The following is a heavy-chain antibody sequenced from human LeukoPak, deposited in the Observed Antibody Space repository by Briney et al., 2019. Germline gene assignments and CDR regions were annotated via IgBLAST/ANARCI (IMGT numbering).Heavy chain of an antibody. CDR2: IIPILGIA. V-gene: IGHV1-69*04. D-gene: IGHD6-13*01. CDR1: GGTFSSYA. J-gene: IGHJ4*02. CDR3: ARDSTGYSSY. Sequence: SVKVSCKASGGTFSSYAISWVRQAPGQGLEWMGRIIPILGIANYAQKFQGRVTITADISTSTAYMELSSLRSEDTAVYYCARDSTGYSSYWGQGTLVTVSS.